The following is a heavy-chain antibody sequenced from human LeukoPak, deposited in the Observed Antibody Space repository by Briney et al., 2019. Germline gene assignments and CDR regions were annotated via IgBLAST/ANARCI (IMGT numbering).Heavy chain of an antibody. CDR3: ARGGYCSSTSCYTSYYFDY. J-gene: IGHJ4*02. CDR1: GGSISSGGYY. CDR2: IYYSGST. D-gene: IGHD2-2*02. V-gene: IGHV4-31*03. Sequence: SETLSLTCTVSGGSISSGGYYWSWIRQHPGKGLEWIGYIYYSGSTYYNPSLKSRVTISVDTSKNQFSLKLSSVAAADTAVFYCARGGYCSSTSCYTSYYFDYWGQGTLVTVSS.